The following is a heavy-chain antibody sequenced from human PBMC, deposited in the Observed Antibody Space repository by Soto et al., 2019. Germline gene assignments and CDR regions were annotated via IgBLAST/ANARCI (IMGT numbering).Heavy chain of an antibody. CDR3: ARDLARLRFLEWLDETRFWFDP. CDR2: ISAYNGNT. V-gene: IGHV1-18*01. Sequence: ASVKVSCKASGYTFTSYGISWVRQAPGQGLEWMGWISAYNGNTNYAQKLQGRVTMTTDTSTSTAYMELRSLRSDDTAVYYCARDLARLRFLEWLDETRFWFDPWGQGTLVTVSS. J-gene: IGHJ5*02. CDR1: GYTFTSYG. D-gene: IGHD3-3*01.